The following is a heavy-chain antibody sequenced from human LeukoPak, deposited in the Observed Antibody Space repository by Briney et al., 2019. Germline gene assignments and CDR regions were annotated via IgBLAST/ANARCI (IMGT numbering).Heavy chain of an antibody. Sequence: SETLSLTCTVSGGSISSYYWSWIRQPAGKGLEWIGRIYTSGSTNYNPSLKSRVTMSVDTSKNQFSLKLSSVTAADTAVYYCAGRIAAAGMFDYWGQGTLVTVSS. CDR2: IYTSGST. J-gene: IGHJ4*02. V-gene: IGHV4-4*07. CDR1: GGSISSYY. CDR3: AGRIAAAGMFDY. D-gene: IGHD6-13*01.